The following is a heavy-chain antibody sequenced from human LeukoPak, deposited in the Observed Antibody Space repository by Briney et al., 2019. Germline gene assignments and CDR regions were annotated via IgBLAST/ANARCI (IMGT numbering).Heavy chain of an antibody. CDR1: GGSISSSSYY. Sequence: KPSETLSLTCTVSGGSISSSSYYWGWIRQPPGKGLEWIGSIYYSGSTYYNPSLKSRVTISVDTSKNQFSLKLSSVTAADTAVYYCARGGYSYGLFDYWGQGTLVIVSS. D-gene: IGHD5-18*01. V-gene: IGHV4-39*07. CDR2: IYYSGST. CDR3: ARGGYSYGLFDY. J-gene: IGHJ4*02.